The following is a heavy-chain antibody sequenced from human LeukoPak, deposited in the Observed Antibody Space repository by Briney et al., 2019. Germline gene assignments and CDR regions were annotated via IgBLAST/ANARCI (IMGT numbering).Heavy chain of an antibody. CDR2: TSYSGGT. V-gene: IGHV4-59*01. CDR1: GGSINTSF. CDR3: ARGAAAAGLYFDF. D-gene: IGHD6-13*01. J-gene: IGHJ4*02. Sequence: SETLSLTCTVSGGSINTSFWSWIRQSPGKRLEWIAYTSYSGGTNYNPSLKSRLTISLDTSKNQFSLKLSSVTAADTAVYYCARGAAAAGLYFDFWGQGTLVTVSS.